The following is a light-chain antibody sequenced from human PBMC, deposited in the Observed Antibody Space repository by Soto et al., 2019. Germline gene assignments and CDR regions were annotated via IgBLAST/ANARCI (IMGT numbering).Light chain of an antibody. CDR2: EVS. CDR3: PSYADSNNCV. V-gene: IGLV2-8*01. Sequence: QSALTQPPSASGSPGQSITISCTGTSSDVGSYNYVSWYQQHPGKAPKLMIFEVSKRPSGVPDRFSGSKSGNTASLTVSGLQYEDEADYYHPSYADSNNCVFGRGNKVNVL. CDR1: SSDVGSYNY. J-gene: IGLJ2*01.